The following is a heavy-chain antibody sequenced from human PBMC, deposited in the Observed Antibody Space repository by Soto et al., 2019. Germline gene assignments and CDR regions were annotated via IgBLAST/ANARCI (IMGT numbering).Heavy chain of an antibody. Sequence: QVQLVESGGGVVQPGSSLRLSCAASGFTFSSYAMHWVRQAPGNGLEWVAVISYDGSNKYYADSVKGRFTISRDNPNNPLYLQMNRLRAEDTAVYYCARDSVADYYYYGMDVWGQGTTVTVCS. CDR3: ARDSVADYYYYGMDV. CDR2: ISYDGSNK. D-gene: IGHD6-19*01. J-gene: IGHJ6*02. V-gene: IGHV3-30-3*01. CDR1: GFTFSSYA.